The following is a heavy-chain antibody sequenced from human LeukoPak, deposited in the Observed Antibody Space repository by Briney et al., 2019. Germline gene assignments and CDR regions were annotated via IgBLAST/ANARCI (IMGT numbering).Heavy chain of an antibody. V-gene: IGHV3-49*03. J-gene: IGHJ3*02. CDR3: AKGGSQFRAFDI. Sequence: PGGSLRLSCTASGFTFGDYAMSWFRQAPGKGLEWVGFIRSKAYGGTTEYAASVKGRFTISRDNSKNTLYLQMNSLRAEDTAVYYCAKGGSQFRAFDIWGQGTMVTVSS. CDR2: IRSKAYGGTT. D-gene: IGHD5-12*01. CDR1: GFTFGDYA.